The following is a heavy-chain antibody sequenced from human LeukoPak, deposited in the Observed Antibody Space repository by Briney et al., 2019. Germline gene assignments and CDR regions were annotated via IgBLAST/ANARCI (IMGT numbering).Heavy chain of an antibody. D-gene: IGHD2-15*01. CDR1: GYTFTSYD. CDR2: MNPNSGDT. J-gene: IGHJ4*02. Sequence: ASVKVSCKASGYTFTSYDINWERQASGQGPEWMGWMNPNSGDTAYGQKFQGRVTMTRNTSINKAYMELSSLRFEDTAVYYCARGPRYCSGGSCYSGTVRDSGQGTLVTVSS. V-gene: IGHV1-8*01. CDR3: ARGPRYCSGGSCYSGTVRD.